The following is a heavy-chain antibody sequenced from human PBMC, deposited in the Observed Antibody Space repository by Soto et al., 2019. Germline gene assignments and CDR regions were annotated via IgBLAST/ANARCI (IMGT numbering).Heavy chain of an antibody. CDR2: ISSSGSGT. Sequence: EVQLLESGGGLVQPGGSLRLSCAASGFTFGSYAMTWVRQAPGKGLEWGSSISSSGSGTYYGDSVKGRFTISRDNPKNTLYLQMNSLRAEDTAIYYCAKILSSSSTDYWGQGTLVSVSP. J-gene: IGHJ4*02. D-gene: IGHD2-2*01. CDR1: GFTFGSYA. V-gene: IGHV3-23*01. CDR3: AKILSSSSTDY.